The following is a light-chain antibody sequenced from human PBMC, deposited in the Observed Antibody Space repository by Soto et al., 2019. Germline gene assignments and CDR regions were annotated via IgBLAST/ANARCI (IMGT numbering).Light chain of an antibody. V-gene: IGKV1-27*01. Sequence: DFQMTQSPSSLSASVGDRVTITCRASQSFSTYLAWYQQKPGKVPKLLISGISTLQSGVPSRFSGSGYGTEFTLTISNLQPEDAATYYCQKYNTAPLTFGGGTKVDI. CDR1: QSFSTY. CDR2: GIS. CDR3: QKYNTAPLT. J-gene: IGKJ4*01.